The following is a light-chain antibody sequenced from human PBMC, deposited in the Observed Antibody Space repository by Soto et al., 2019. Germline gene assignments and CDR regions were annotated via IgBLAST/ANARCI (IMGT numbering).Light chain of an antibody. CDR2: EVS. J-gene: IGLJ1*01. CDR1: SSDVGGSNY. V-gene: IGLV2-14*01. Sequence: QSALTQPPSASGSPGQSVTISCTGTSSDVGGSNYVSWYQQHPGKAPKLMIYEVSNRPSGVSNRFSGSKSGNTASLTISGLQGEDEADYYCSSYTSSSAYVFGTGTKVTVL. CDR3: SSYTSSSAYV.